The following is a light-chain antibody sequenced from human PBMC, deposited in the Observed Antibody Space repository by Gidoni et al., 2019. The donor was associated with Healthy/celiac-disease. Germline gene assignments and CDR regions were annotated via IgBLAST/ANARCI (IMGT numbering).Light chain of an antibody. Sequence: QSALTQPPSASGSPGPSVTISCTGTSSDVGGYNYVSWYQQHPGKAPKLIIYEVSKRPSGVPDRFSGSKSGNTASLTVSGLQAEDEADYYCSSYAGSNRDVFGTGTKVTVL. CDR2: EVS. J-gene: IGLJ1*01. V-gene: IGLV2-8*01. CDR3: SSYAGSNRDV. CDR1: SSDVGGYNY.